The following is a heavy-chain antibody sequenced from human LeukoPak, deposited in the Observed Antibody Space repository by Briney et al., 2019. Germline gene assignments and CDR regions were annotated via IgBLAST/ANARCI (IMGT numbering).Heavy chain of an antibody. D-gene: IGHD3/OR15-3a*01. CDR2: PYSGGST. V-gene: IGHV3-53*01. CDR1: GFTVSSNY. Sequence: GGSLRLSCAASGFTVSSNYMSWVRQAPGMGLEWVSVPYSGGSTYYTDSVKGRFTVSRDNSKNTLYLQMNSLRAEDTAVYHCARDYGGTGYFDLWGRGTLVTVSS. CDR3: ARDYGGTGYFDL. J-gene: IGHJ2*01.